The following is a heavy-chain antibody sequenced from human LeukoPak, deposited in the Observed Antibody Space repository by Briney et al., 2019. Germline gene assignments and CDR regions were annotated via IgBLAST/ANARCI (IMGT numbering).Heavy chain of an antibody. Sequence: SQTLSLTCTVSGGSISSGGYYWSWIRQHPGKGLEWIGYIYYSGSTYYNPSLKSRVTISVDTSKNQFSRKLSSVTAADTAVYYCARGGPRPTTDNWFDPWGQGTLVTVSS. CDR1: GGSISSGGYY. CDR2: IYYSGST. V-gene: IGHV4-31*03. CDR3: ARGGPRPTTDNWFDP. D-gene: IGHD4-11*01. J-gene: IGHJ5*02.